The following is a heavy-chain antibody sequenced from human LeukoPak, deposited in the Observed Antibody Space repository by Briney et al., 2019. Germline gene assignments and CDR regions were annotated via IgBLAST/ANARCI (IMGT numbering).Heavy chain of an antibody. J-gene: IGHJ6*02. CDR1: GFTFSSYG. V-gene: IGHV3-33*01. CDR3: AREDIVVVPAAMSYYYYGMDV. CDR2: IWYDGSNE. D-gene: IGHD2-2*01. Sequence: GGPLRLSCAASGFTFSSYGMHWVRQAPGKGLEWVAVIWYDGSNEYYADSVKGRFTISRDNSKNTLYLQMNSLRAEDTAVYYCAREDIVVVPAAMSYYYYGMDVWGQGTTVTVSS.